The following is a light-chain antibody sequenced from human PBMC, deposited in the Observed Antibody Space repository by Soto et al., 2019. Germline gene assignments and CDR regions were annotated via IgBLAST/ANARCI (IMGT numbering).Light chain of an antibody. CDR3: QQYGSSGT. J-gene: IGKJ1*01. CDR1: QSVSSNY. Sequence: ELGLTQSPGSLSLSPGERATLSCRASQSVSSNYLAWYQQKPGQAPRLLIYGASNRATGIPDRFSGSGSGTDFTLTISRLEPEDFAVYYCQQYGSSGTFGQGTKVDIK. CDR2: GAS. V-gene: IGKV3-20*01.